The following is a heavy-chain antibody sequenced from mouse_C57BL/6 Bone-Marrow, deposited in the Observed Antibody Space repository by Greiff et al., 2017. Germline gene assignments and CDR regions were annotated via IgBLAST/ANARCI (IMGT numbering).Heavy chain of an antibody. J-gene: IGHJ1*03. V-gene: IGHV7-3*01. CDR3: ARYHYCGSSYWYFDV. CDR1: GFTFTDYY. Sequence: EVQRVESGGGLVQPGGSLSISCAASGFTFTDYYMSWVRQPPGKALEWLGFIRNKANGYTTEYSASVKGRFTISRDNSQSILYLQMNALRAEDSATYYGARYHYCGSSYWYFDVWGTGTTVTVSS. CDR2: IRNKANGYTT. D-gene: IGHD1-1*01.